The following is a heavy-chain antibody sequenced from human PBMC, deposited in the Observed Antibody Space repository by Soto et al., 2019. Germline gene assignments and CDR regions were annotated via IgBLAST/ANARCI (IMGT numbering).Heavy chain of an antibody. CDR2: IYYSGST. Sequence: QVQLQESGPELVKSSQTLSLTCTVSGGSISSGGHYWSWIRQHPGKGLEWIGYIYYSGSTYYNPSLKVRVTRSVDTSKNLFSLTLGSVTAADTAVYYCVRGIGGYFHYWGQGSLVTVSS. CDR3: VRGIGGYFHY. D-gene: IGHD3-3*01. CDR1: GGSISSGGHY. J-gene: IGHJ4*02. V-gene: IGHV4-31*03.